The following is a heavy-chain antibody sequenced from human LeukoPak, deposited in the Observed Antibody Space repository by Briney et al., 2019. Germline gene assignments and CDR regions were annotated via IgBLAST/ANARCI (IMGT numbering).Heavy chain of an antibody. J-gene: IGHJ3*02. CDR1: GGSFSGYY. D-gene: IGHD4-17*01. CDR3: ARVVVKEMTTVTTYAFDI. Sequence: KASETLSLTCAVYGGSFSGYYWSWIRQPPGKGLEWIGEINHSGSTNYNPSLKSRVTISVDTSKNQFSLKLSSVTAADTAVYYCARVVVKEMTTVTTYAFDIWGQGTMVTVSS. V-gene: IGHV4-34*01. CDR2: INHSGST.